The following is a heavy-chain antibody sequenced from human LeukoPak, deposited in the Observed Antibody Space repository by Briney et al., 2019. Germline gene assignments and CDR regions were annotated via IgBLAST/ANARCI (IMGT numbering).Heavy chain of an antibody. CDR2: ISGRGDRT. CDR3: AKEQSSSGFFDY. V-gene: IGHV3-23*01. D-gene: IGHD6-6*01. J-gene: IGHJ4*02. CDR1: GFTFSSYA. Sequence: GGSLRLSCAASGFTFSSYAMSWARQAPGKGLEWVSAISGRGDRTYYVDSVKGRFTISRDNSKNTLYLQMNSLRAEDTAVYYCAKEQSSSGFFDYWGQGTLVTVSS.